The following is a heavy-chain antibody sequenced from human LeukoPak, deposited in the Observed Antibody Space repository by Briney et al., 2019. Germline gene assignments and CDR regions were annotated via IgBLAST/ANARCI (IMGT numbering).Heavy chain of an antibody. V-gene: IGHV3-74*01. CDR2: VNTDGRTT. CDR3: SMDLSGAHDY. D-gene: IGHD2-2*03. CDR1: GFMLSSTW. Sequence: TGGSLRLSCAASGFMLSSTWMHWVRQAPGKGLVWVSRVNTDGRTTNYADSVRGRFTISRDNAENTLYLQMNSLRVEDTAVYYCSMDLSGAHDYWGQGSVVTVSS. J-gene: IGHJ4*02.